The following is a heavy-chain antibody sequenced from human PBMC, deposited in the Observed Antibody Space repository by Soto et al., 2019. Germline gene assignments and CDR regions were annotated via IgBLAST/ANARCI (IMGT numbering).Heavy chain of an antibody. V-gene: IGHV3-48*02. CDR3: ARDVNGDYGIEYFQH. D-gene: IGHD4-17*01. J-gene: IGHJ1*01. CDR1: GFTFSSYS. Sequence: GGSLRLSCAASGFTFSSYSMNWVRQAPGKGLEWVSYISSSSSTIYYADSVKGRFTISRDNAKNSLYLQMNSLRDGDTAVYYCARDVNGDYGIEYFQHWGQGTLVTVSS. CDR2: ISSSSSTI.